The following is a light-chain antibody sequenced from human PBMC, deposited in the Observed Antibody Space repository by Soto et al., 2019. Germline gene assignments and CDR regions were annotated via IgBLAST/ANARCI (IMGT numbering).Light chain of an antibody. CDR2: GNS. Sequence: QLVLTQPPSVSGAPGQRFTISCTGSSSNIGAGYDVPWYQHLPGTAPKVLIHGNSNRPSGVPDRFSGSKPGTSASLAITGLQAEDDAEYYCQSYDSSLGGWVFGGGTKLTVL. V-gene: IGLV1-40*01. J-gene: IGLJ3*02. CDR3: QSYDSSLGGWV. CDR1: SSNIGAGYD.